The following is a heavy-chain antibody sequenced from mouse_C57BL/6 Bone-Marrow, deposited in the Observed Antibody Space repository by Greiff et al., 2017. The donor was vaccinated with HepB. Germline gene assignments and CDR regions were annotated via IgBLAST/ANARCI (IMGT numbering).Heavy chain of an antibody. CDR1: GYTFTSYW. J-gene: IGHJ3*01. D-gene: IGHD2-5*01. V-gene: IGHV1-61*01. CDR2: IYPSDSET. CDR3: AREDYYSNYRFAY. Sequence: QVHVKQSGAELVRPGSSVKLSCKASGYTFTSYWMDWVKQRPGQGLEWIGNIYPSDSETHYNQKFKDKATLTVDKSSSTAYMQLSSLTSEDSAVYYCAREDYYSNYRFAYWGQGTLVTVSA.